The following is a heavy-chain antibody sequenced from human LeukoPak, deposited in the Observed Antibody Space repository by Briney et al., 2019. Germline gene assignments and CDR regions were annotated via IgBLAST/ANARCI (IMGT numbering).Heavy chain of an antibody. J-gene: IGHJ3*02. CDR3: ARGFIVGIHVFDI. Sequence: GGSLRLSCAASGFTFSSYAMSWVRQAPGKGLEWVSAISGSGGSTYYADSVKGRFAISRDNSKNTLYLQMNSLRAEDTAVYYCARGFIVGIHVFDIWGQGTMVTVSS. CDR2: ISGSGGST. D-gene: IGHD3-22*01. CDR1: GFTFSSYA. V-gene: IGHV3-23*01.